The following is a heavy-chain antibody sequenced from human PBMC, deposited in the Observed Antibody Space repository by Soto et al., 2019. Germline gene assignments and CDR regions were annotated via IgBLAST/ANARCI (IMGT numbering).Heavy chain of an antibody. CDR2: IIPILGIA. CDR1: GYTFTRYY. Sequence: ASVKVSCKASGYTFTRYYMHWVRQAPGQGLEWMGRIIPILGIANYAQKFQGRVTITADKSTSTAYMELSSLRPEDTAVYYCARDEVGGDGRYYLDYWGQGTQVTVSS. J-gene: IGHJ4*02. CDR3: ARDEVGGDGRYYLDY. D-gene: IGHD2-21*01. V-gene: IGHV1-69*04.